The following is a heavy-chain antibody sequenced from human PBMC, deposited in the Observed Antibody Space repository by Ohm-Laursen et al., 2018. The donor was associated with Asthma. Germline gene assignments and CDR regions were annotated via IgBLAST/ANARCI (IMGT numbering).Heavy chain of an antibody. CDR1: GGSISSYY. J-gene: IGHJ4*02. V-gene: IGHV4-4*09. Sequence: ETLSLTCTVSGGSISSYYWSWIRQPPGKGLEWIGYIYKSGTTYYNSSLKSRVIISIDTSKNQFSLKVSSVTAADTAVYYCARVLDDSSGYGFDFWGQGTLVPVTS. CDR3: ARVLDDSSGYGFDF. CDR2: IYKSGTT. D-gene: IGHD3-22*01.